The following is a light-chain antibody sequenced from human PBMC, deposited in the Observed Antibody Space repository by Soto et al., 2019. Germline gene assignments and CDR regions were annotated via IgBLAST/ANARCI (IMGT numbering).Light chain of an antibody. CDR1: QSISTY. Sequence: DIQMTQSPSSLSASIGDRITITCRASQSISTYLNWYQQKPGKAPRLLIYGASTLQNGVPSRFSRSGSATDYTLTISSLQTEHFATYYCQQSLITPPLTFGGGTQVDMK. CDR2: GAS. V-gene: IGKV1-39*01. J-gene: IGKJ4*01. CDR3: QQSLITPPLT.